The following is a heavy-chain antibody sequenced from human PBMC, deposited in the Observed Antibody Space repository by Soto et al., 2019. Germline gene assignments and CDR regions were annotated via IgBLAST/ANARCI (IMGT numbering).Heavy chain of an antibody. D-gene: IGHD3-3*01. Sequence: GGSLRLSCAASGFTFSSYAMSWVRQAPGKGLEWVSAISGSGGSTYYADSVKGRFTISRDNSKNTLYLQMNSLRAEDTAVYYCAKDPPDEIYYDFWSGYNWGQGTLVTVSS. CDR1: GFTFSSYA. CDR2: ISGSGGST. CDR3: AKDPPDEIYYDFWSGYN. J-gene: IGHJ4*02. V-gene: IGHV3-23*01.